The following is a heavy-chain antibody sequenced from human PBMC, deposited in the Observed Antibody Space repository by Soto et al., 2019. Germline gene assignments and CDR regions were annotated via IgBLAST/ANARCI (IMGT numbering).Heavy chain of an antibody. CDR2: ISGSGGST. Sequence: EVPLLESGGGLVQPGGSLRLSCAASGFTFSSYAMSWVRQAPGKGLEWVSAISGSGGSTYYADSVKGRFTISRDNSKNTLYLQMNSLRAEDTAVYYCAKGDSSGWYGDYWGQGTLVTVSS. CDR1: GFTFSSYA. CDR3: AKGDSSGWYGDY. J-gene: IGHJ4*02. V-gene: IGHV3-23*01. D-gene: IGHD6-19*01.